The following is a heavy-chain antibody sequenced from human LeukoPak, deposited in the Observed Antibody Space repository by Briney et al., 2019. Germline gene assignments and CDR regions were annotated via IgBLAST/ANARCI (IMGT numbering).Heavy chain of an antibody. V-gene: IGHV4-4*02. CDR2: IFHSGST. CDR3: ARAPRAYCSTTGSCFQDY. CDR1: GGSIVASINSPNW. Sequence: PSETLSLTCVVSGGSIVASINSPNWWSWVRQPPGKGLEWIGEIFHSGSTNYNPSLKSRVTMSVDKSKNQFSLNLTSVTAADTAVYFCARAPRAYCSTTGSCFQDYWGQGTLVTVSS. J-gene: IGHJ4*02. D-gene: IGHD2-2*01.